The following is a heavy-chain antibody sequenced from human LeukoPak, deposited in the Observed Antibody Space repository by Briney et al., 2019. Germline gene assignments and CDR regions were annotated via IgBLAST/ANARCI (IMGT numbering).Heavy chain of an antibody. CDR3: ARDTYYYGSGSYYGWFDP. V-gene: IGHV4-34*01. CDR2: INHSGST. CDR1: GGSFSGYY. J-gene: IGHJ5*02. D-gene: IGHD3-10*01. Sequence: PSETLSLTCAVYGGSFSGYYWSWIRQPPGKGLEWIGEINHSGSTNYNPSLKSRVTISVDTSKNQFSLKLSSVTAADTAVYYCARDTYYYGSGSYYGWFDPWGQGTLVTVSS.